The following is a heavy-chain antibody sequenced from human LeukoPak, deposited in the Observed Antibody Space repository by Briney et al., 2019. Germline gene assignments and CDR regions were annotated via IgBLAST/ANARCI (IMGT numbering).Heavy chain of an antibody. CDR2: INPSGGST. J-gene: IGHJ3*02. D-gene: IGHD2-15*01. V-gene: IGHV1-46*01. Sequence: GASVKVSCKASGYRFTSYYMHWVRQAPGQGLEWMGIINPSGGSTSYAQKFQGRVTITRNTSISTAYMELSSLRSEDTAVYYCARGCSGGSCYVVHAFDIWGQGTMVTVSS. CDR1: GYRFTSYY. CDR3: ARGCSGGSCYVVHAFDI.